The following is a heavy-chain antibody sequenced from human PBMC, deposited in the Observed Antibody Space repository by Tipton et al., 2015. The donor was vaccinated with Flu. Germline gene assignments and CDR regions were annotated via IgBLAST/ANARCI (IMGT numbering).Heavy chain of an antibody. J-gene: IGHJ4*02. Sequence: QLVQSGPEVKKPGASVNVSCKASGYTFTSYGISWVRLAPGQRLERMGWISAYNGNTTYAQKLQGRVTMATDTSTSTAYMELRSLRSDDTAGYYCARDYGSSWDDYWGQRTLVTVS. CDR2: ISAYNGNT. CDR3: ARDYGSSWDDY. D-gene: IGHD6-13*01. V-gene: IGHV1-18*01. CDR1: GYTFTSYG.